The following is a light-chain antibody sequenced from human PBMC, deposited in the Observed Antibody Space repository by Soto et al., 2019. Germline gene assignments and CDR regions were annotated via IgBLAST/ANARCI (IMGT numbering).Light chain of an antibody. CDR3: QQYGSSGTV. CDR2: GVS. CDR1: QNGTSSY. V-gene: IGKV3-20*01. Sequence: EIVLTQSPGTLSLSPGERATLSCRASQNGTSSYLAWYQQKPGQAPRLLIYGVSTRATGIPDRFSGSGSGTDFTLAFIRLEPEDLAVYYGQQYGSSGTVFGQGTRLEIK. J-gene: IGKJ5*01.